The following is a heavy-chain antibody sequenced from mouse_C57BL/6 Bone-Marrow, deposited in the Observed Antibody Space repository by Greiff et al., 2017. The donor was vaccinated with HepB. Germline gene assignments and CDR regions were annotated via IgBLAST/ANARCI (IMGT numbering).Heavy chain of an antibody. J-gene: IGHJ2*01. V-gene: IGHV14-4*01. Sequence: EVQLQQSGAELVRPGASVKLSCTASGFNIKDDYMHWVKQRPEQGLEWIGWIDPENGDTEYASKFQGKATITADTSSNTAYLQLSSLTSEDTAVYYCTTNVGVFVDYWGQGTTLTVSS. CDR1: GFNIKDDY. CDR3: TTNVGVFVDY. CDR2: IDPENGDT.